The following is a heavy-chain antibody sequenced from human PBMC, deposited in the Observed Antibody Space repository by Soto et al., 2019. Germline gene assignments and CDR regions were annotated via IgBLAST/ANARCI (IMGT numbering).Heavy chain of an antibody. Sequence: SETLSLTCTVSGGSISSSSYYWGWIRQPPGKGLEWIGSIYYSGSTYYNPSLKSRVTISVDTSKNQFSLKLSSVTAADTAVYYCLSGYYYDSSGYFSFDYWGQGTLVT. CDR1: GGSISSSSYY. D-gene: IGHD3-22*01. CDR2: IYYSGST. V-gene: IGHV4-39*01. CDR3: LSGYYYDSSGYFSFDY. J-gene: IGHJ4*02.